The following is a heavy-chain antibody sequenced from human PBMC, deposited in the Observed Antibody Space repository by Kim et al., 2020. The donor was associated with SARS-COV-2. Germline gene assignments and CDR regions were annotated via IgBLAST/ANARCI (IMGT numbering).Heavy chain of an antibody. J-gene: IGHJ4*02. CDR2: ICYDGSNK. CDR3: ARAVMTTVTSPFDY. Sequence: GGSLRLSCAASGFTFSSYGMHWVRQAPGKGLEWVAVICYDGSNKYYADPVKGGFTISSDNSKNTLYLQMNSLRAEDTAVYYCARAVMTTVTSPFDYWGQG. D-gene: IGHD4-17*01. V-gene: IGHV3-33*01. CDR1: GFTFSSYG.